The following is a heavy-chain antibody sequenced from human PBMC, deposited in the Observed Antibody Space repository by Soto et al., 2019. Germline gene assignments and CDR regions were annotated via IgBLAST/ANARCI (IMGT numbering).Heavy chain of an antibody. D-gene: IGHD3-10*01. CDR1: GGTFSSYV. Sequence: QVQLVQSGAEVKKPGSSVKVSCKASGGTFSSYVISWVRQAPGQGLEWMGGIIPIFGTANYAQKFQGRVTITADESTSTAYMELSSLRSEDTAVYYCARSPSYGSGSYYSWFDPWGQGTLVTVSS. V-gene: IGHV1-69*12. J-gene: IGHJ5*02. CDR3: ARSPSYGSGSYYSWFDP. CDR2: IIPIFGTA.